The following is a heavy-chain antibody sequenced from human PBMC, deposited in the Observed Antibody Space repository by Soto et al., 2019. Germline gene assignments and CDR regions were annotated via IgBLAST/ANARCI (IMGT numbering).Heavy chain of an antibody. CDR2: IWYDGSRQ. D-gene: IGHD6-13*01. CDR3: ATEGGAGYSSSWGDS. Sequence: VQLVESGGGAVQPGRSLRLSCAASGFTFSTYGMHWVRQAPGKGLEWEAGIWYDGSRQYYADSVKGRFTISRDNSKNTLALHMNSLRAEDTAVYYCATEGGAGYSSSWGDSWGQGTLVTVSS. CDR1: GFTFSTYG. V-gene: IGHV3-33*01. J-gene: IGHJ4*02.